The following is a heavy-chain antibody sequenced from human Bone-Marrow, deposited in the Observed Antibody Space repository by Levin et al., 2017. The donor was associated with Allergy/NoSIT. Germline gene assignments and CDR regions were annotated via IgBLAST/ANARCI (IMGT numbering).Heavy chain of an antibody. J-gene: IGHJ6*02. CDR1: GYSISSGYY. V-gene: IGHV4-38-2*01. CDR2: IYHSGST. Sequence: SETLSLTCAVSGYSISSGYYWGWIRQPPGKGLEWIGSIYHSGSTYYNPSLKSRVTISVDTSKNQFSLKLSSVTAADTAVYYCARGLPDDFWSGYSHYYYYGMDVWGQGTTVTVSS. CDR3: ARGLPDDFWSGYSHYYYYGMDV. D-gene: IGHD3-3*01.